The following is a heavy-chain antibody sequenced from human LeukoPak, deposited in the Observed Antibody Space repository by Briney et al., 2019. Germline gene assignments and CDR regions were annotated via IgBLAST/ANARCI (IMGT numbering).Heavy chain of an antibody. V-gene: IGHV4-34*01. J-gene: IGHJ6*03. CDR2: INHSGST. D-gene: IGHD6-6*01. CDR1: GGSFSGYY. Sequence: SETLSLTCAVYGGSFSGYYWSWIRQPPGKGLEWIGEINHSGSTNYNPSLKSRVTISVDTSKNQFSLKLSSVTAADTAVYYCARGFRSIAARLGYYYYYMDVWGKGTTVTVSS. CDR3: ARGFRSIAARLGYYYYYMDV.